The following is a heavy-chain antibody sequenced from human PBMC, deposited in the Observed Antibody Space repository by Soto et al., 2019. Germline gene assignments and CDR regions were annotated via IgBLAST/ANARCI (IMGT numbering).Heavy chain of an antibody. Sequence: ASVKVSCKASGYTFTNYAIHWLRQAPGQSLEWMGWIDAGNGNTKYSQNFQGRVTLSRDTSATTAYMELSSLRSEDTAVFYCAISPSDFGSYLLPAYWGKGTLVPVSS. V-gene: IGHV1-3*01. D-gene: IGHD1-26*01. J-gene: IGHJ4*02. CDR1: GYTFTNYA. CDR2: IDAGNGNT. CDR3: AISPSDFGSYLLPAY.